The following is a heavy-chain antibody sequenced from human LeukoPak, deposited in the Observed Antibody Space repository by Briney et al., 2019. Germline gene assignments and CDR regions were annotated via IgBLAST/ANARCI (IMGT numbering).Heavy chain of an antibody. CDR1: GYSISSGYY. Sequence: PSETLSLTCAVSGYSISSGYYWGWIPQPPGKGLEWVGSIYHSGSTYYNPSLKSRVTILVDMSKNQFSLKLSSVTAPDPAVYYCASRLPTTVTTGDSTDYWGQGTLVTVSS. J-gene: IGHJ4*02. CDR3: ASRLPTTVTTGDSTDY. D-gene: IGHD4-11*01. V-gene: IGHV4-38-2*01. CDR2: IYHSGST.